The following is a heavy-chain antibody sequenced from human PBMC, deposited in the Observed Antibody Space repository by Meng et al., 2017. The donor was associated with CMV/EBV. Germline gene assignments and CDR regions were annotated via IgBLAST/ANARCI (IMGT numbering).Heavy chain of an antibody. J-gene: IGHJ4*02. CDR3: ARGGLYYYDSSGHFDY. CDR1: GGSTSSYY. Sequence: QVPLQESGPGLVKPSETLSLTCTVSGGSTSSYYWSWIRQPAGKGLEWIGRIYTSGSTNYNPSLKSRVTMSVDTSKNQFSLKLSSVTAADTAVYYCARGGLYYYDSSGHFDYWGQGTLVTVSS. CDR2: IYTSGST. D-gene: IGHD3-22*01. V-gene: IGHV4-4*07.